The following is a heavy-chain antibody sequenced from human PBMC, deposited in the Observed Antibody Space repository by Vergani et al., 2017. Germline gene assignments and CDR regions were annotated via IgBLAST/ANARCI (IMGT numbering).Heavy chain of an antibody. Sequence: QVQLQQWGAGLLKPSETLSLTCAVSGYSISSGYYWGWIRQPPGKGLEWIGSIYHSGSTYYNPSLKSRVTISVDTSKNQFSLKLSSVTAADTAVYYCARRGYSYELDYWGQGTLVTVSS. CDR1: GYSISSGYY. CDR3: ARRGYSYELDY. D-gene: IGHD5-18*01. CDR2: IYHSGST. V-gene: IGHV4-38-2*01. J-gene: IGHJ4*02.